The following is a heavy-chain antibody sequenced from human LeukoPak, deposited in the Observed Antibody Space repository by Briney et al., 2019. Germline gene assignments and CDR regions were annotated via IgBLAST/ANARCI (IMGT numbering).Heavy chain of an antibody. Sequence: SETLSLTCTVSDGSISSYYWSWIRQPPGKGLEWIGSIYYSGSTYYNPSLKSRVTISVDTAKNQFSLKLSSVTAADTAVYYCARLNTPFRAPDYWGQGTLVTVSS. V-gene: IGHV4-59*05. CDR2: IYYSGST. D-gene: IGHD3-16*01. CDR1: DGSISSYY. CDR3: ARLNTPFRAPDY. J-gene: IGHJ4*02.